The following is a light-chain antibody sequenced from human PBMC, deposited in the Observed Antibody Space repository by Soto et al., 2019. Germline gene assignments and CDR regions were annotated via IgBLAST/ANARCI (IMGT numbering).Light chain of an antibody. V-gene: IGKV1-8*01. CDR3: QQYYSYSGLT. J-gene: IGKJ4*01. CDR2: AAS. Sequence: AIRMTQSPSSLSASTGDRVTITCRASQGISSYLAWYQQKPGKAPKLLIYAASTLQSGVPSRFSGSGSGTDFTLTISCLQSEDFAGYYCQQYYSYSGLTFGGGTKVEIK. CDR1: QGISSY.